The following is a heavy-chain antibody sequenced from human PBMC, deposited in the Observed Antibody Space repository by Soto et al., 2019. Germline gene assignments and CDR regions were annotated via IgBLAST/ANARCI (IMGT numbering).Heavy chain of an antibody. J-gene: IGHJ4*02. CDR2: ISYDGSNK. V-gene: IGHV3-30*18. CDR1: GFTFSSYG. CDR3: AKDVPRGYKGDY. Sequence: QVQLVESGGGVVQPGRSLRLSCAASGFTFSSYGMHWVRQAPGKGLEWVAVISYDGSNKYYADSVKGRFTISRDNSKNTLYLQMNSLRAEDTAVYYCAKDVPRGYKGDYWGQGTLVTVSS. D-gene: IGHD5-18*01.